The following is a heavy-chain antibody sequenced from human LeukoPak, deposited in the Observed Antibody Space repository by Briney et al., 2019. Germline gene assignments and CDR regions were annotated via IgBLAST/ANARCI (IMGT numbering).Heavy chain of an antibody. D-gene: IGHD2-2*01. CDR1: GYTFTGYY. J-gene: IGHJ5*02. CDR2: INPNSGGT. Sequence: GASVKVSCKVSGYTFTGYYMHWVRQAPGQGLEWMGRINPNSGGTNYAQKFQGRVTMTRDTSISTAYMELSRLRSDDTAVYYCARPHCSSTSCYAETQNWFDPWGQGTLVTVSS. CDR3: ARPHCSSTSCYAETQNWFDP. V-gene: IGHV1-2*06.